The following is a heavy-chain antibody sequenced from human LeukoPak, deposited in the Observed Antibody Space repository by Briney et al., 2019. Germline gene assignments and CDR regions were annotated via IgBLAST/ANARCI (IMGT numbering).Heavy chain of an antibody. V-gene: IGHV3-48*04. CDR1: GFTFSSYS. CDR3: ARGGGYSYGPSRYYYYGMDV. CDR2: ISSSSSTI. Sequence: PGGSLRLSCAASGFTFSSYSMNWVRQAPGKGLEWVSYISSSSSTIYYADSVKGRFTISRDNAKNSLYLQMNSLRAEDTAVYYCARGGGYSYGPSRYYYYGMDVWGQGTTVTVSS. J-gene: IGHJ6*02. D-gene: IGHD5-18*01.